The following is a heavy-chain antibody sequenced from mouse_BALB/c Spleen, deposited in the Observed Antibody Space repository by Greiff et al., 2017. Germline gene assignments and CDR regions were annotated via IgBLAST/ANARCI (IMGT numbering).Heavy chain of an antibody. Sequence: VQLKESGAELVKPGASVKLSCTASGFNIKDTYMHWVKQRPEQGLEWIGRIDPANGNTKYDPKFQGKATITADTSSNTAYLQLSSLTSEDTAVYYCASNYGNFYWYFDVWGAGTTVTVSS. CDR2: IDPANGNT. CDR1: GFNIKDTY. V-gene: IGHV14-3*02. CDR3: ASNYGNFYWYFDV. D-gene: IGHD2-1*01. J-gene: IGHJ1*01.